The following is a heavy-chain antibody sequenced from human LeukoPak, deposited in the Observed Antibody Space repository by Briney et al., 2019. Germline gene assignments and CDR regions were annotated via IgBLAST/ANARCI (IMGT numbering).Heavy chain of an antibody. D-gene: IGHD5-12*01. J-gene: IGHJ4*02. Sequence: GGSLRLSCAVSGFTFSSYNMNWVHQAPGKGLEWVSSISSGSGYMYYEDSVKGRFTISRDNAKNSLYLQMNSLRAEDTAVYYCARAGLYSGSGLDYWGQGTLVTVSS. CDR2: ISSGSGYM. CDR1: GFTFSSYN. CDR3: ARAGLYSGSGLDY. V-gene: IGHV3-21*01.